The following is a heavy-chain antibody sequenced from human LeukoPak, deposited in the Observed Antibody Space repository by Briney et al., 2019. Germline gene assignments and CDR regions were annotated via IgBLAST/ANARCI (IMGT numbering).Heavy chain of an antibody. D-gene: IGHD5-24*01. CDR3: ATRSDGYSQFDF. CDR1: GYNFTSYW. Sequence: GASLKISCKASGYNFTSYWIGWVRQMPGKGLEWMGIIYPGDSDTRYSPSFQGQVTISADKSVSTAYLQWSSLKASDSAIYYCATRSDGYSQFDFWGQGTLVTVSS. CDR2: IYPGDSDT. V-gene: IGHV5-51*01. J-gene: IGHJ4*02.